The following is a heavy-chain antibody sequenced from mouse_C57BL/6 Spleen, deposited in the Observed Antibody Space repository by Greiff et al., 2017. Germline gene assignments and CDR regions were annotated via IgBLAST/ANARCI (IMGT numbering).Heavy chain of an antibody. CDR2: IRNKANGYTT. Sequence: EVKVVESGGGLVQPGGSLSLSCAASGFTFTDYYMSWVRQPPGKALEWLGFIRNKANGYTTEYSASVKGRFTISRDNSQSILYLQMNALRAEDSATYYGARYRRIYYGNFYYAMDYWGQGTSVTVSS. CDR3: ARYRRIYYGNFYYAMDY. D-gene: IGHD2-1*01. J-gene: IGHJ4*01. CDR1: GFTFTDYY. V-gene: IGHV7-3*01.